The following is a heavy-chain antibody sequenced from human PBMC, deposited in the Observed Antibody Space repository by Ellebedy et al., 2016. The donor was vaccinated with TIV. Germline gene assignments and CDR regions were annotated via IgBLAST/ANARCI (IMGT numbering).Heavy chain of an antibody. Sequence: GESLKISXEVTGVNFRKFSLNWVRQAPGKGLEWVAFISADGDTIYYAKSVKGRFTISRDNSKNTLFLQMSSLRAEDTAIYYCVKDGGSIDWGQGTLVTVSS. D-gene: IGHD2-15*01. J-gene: IGHJ4*02. CDR1: GVNFRKFS. V-gene: IGHV3-48*01. CDR2: ISADGDTI. CDR3: VKDGGSID.